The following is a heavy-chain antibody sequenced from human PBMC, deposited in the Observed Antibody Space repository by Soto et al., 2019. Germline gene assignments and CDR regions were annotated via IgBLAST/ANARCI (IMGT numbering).Heavy chain of an antibody. V-gene: IGHV4-61*01. J-gene: IGHJ6*02. Sequence: SETLSLTCTVSGGSFSSGSYYWSWIRQPPGKGLEWIGYIYYSGSTNYNPSLKSRVTISVDTSKNQFSLKLSSVTAADTAVYYCARAVGATTIYYYYGMDVWGQGTTVTSP. CDR1: GGSFSSGSYY. D-gene: IGHD1-26*01. CDR3: ARAVGATTIYYYYGMDV. CDR2: IYYSGST.